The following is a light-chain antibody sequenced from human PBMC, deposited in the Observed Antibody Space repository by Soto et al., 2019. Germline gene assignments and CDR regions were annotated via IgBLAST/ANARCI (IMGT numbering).Light chain of an antibody. CDR2: LGS. Sequence: EIVMTQSPLSLPVTPGEPASISCRSSQSLLHSSGSNFLVWYLQKPGQSSQLLIYLGSNRASGVPDRFSGSGSGTDFTLKMSRVEAEDVGVYYCMQVLQAPLSFGGGTRVEIK. CDR3: MQVLQAPLS. J-gene: IGKJ4*01. CDR1: QSLLHSSGSNF. V-gene: IGKV2-28*01.